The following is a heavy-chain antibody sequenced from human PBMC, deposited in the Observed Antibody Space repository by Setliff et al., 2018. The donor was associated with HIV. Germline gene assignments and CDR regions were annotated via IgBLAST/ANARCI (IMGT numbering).Heavy chain of an antibody. J-gene: IGHJ5*02. CDR3: ARDDCGSYNNWFDP. Sequence: SETLSLTCAVSGYSISSGYYWGWIRQPPGKGLEWIGSIYHSGSTYYNPSLKSRVTISVDTSKNQFSLKLSSVTAADTAVYYCARDDCGSYNNWFDPWGQGTLVTVSS. V-gene: IGHV4-38-2*02. CDR1: GYSISSGYY. D-gene: IGHD1-26*01. CDR2: IYHSGST.